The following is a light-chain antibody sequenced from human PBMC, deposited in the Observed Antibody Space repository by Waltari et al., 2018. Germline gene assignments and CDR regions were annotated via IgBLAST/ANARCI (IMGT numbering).Light chain of an antibody. J-gene: IGLJ3*02. CDR3: ATWDDSLSGWV. V-gene: IGLV1-47*01. CDR1: RPSIGDNY. Sequence: QSVLTHLPSASWTPGQRVTHSCSRSRPSIGDNYVYSYQQFPGTSPKLLIHRNKQRPSGVPDRFSGSKSGTSAFLVISGLRSEDEADYHCATWDDSLSGWVFGGGTKVTVL. CDR2: RNK.